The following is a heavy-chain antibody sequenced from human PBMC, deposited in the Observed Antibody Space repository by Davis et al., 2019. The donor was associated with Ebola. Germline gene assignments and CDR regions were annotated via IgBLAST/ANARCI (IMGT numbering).Heavy chain of an antibody. CDR2: ISGDGGST. CDR3: ANLGDFWSGYYYYYYGMDV. V-gene: IGHV3-43*02. J-gene: IGHJ6*02. Sequence: GEALKISCAASGFPFSSYGLNWVRQAPGKGLEWVSLISGDGGSTYYADSVKGRFTISRDNSKNSLYLQMNSLRTEDTALYYCANLGDFWSGYYYYYYGMDVWGQGTTVTVSS. CDR1: GFPFSSYG. D-gene: IGHD3-3*01.